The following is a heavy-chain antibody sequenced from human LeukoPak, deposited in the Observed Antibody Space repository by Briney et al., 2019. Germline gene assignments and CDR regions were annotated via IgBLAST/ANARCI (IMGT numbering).Heavy chain of an antibody. D-gene: IGHD3-10*01. CDR1: GFTFSTYW. V-gene: IGHV3-7*01. CDR3: ARALYGSGSPSDY. J-gene: IGHJ4*02. CDR2: IKQDGREE. Sequence: GGSLRLSCAASGFTFSTYWMTWVRPAPGKGLEWVANIKQDGREEYYVGSVEGRFTISRDNAKNSLYLQMNSQRAEDTAVYYCARALYGSGSPSDYWGQGTLVTVSS.